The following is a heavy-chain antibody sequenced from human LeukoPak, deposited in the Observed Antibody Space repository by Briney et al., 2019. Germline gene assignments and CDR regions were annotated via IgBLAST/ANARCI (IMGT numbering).Heavy chain of an antibody. J-gene: IGHJ4*02. CDR2: ISYDGSNK. V-gene: IGHV3-30-3*01. Sequence: PGGSLRLSCAASGFTFSSYAMHWVRQAPGKGLEWVAVISYDGSNKYYADSVKGRFTISRDNSKNTLYLQMNSLRAEDTAVYCCARSLDDFWSGYYDYWGQGTLVTVSS. D-gene: IGHD3-3*01. CDR3: ARSLDDFWSGYYDY. CDR1: GFTFSSYA.